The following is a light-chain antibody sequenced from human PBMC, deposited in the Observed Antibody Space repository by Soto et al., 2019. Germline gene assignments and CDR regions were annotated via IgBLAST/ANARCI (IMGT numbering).Light chain of an antibody. V-gene: IGLV1-40*01. CDR2: GNT. J-gene: IGLJ2*01. CDR3: QSYDSSLTGSVV. CDR1: RSNIGAPYD. Sequence: QPVLTQPPSVSGAPGQRVTISCTGSRSNIGAPYDVHWYQQLPGAAPKLLIYGNTNRPSGVPDRFSGSKSGTSASLAITGLQAEDEAYYYCQSYDSSLTGSVVFGGGTQLTVL.